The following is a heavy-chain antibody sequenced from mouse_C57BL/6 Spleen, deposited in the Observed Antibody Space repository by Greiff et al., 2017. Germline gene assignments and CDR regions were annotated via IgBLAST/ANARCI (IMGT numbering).Heavy chain of an antibody. V-gene: IGHV1-69*01. J-gene: IGHJ4*01. D-gene: IGHD3-3*01. CDR1: GYTFTSYW. CDR3: ARSGTDHVLYAMDY. Sequence: QVQLQQPGAELVMPGASVKLSCKASGYTFTSYWMHWVKQRPGQGLEWIGEIDPSNSYTNYNQQFKGKATLTVDKSSSTAYMQLSSLTSVYTAVSACARSGTDHVLYAMDYWGQGTSVTVSS. CDR2: IDPSNSYT.